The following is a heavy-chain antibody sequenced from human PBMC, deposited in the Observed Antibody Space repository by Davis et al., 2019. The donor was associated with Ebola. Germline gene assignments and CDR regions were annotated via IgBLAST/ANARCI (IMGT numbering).Heavy chain of an antibody. CDR1: GFIFSSYG. V-gene: IGHV3-33*01. CDR3: ARDYY. Sequence: PGGSLRLPCAASGFIFSSYGMHWVRQAPGKGLEWVAVIWYDGSSKYYADSVKGRFTISRDNSKNTLYLHMNSLRAEDTAVYYCARDYYWGQGTLVTVSS. CDR2: IWYDGSSK. J-gene: IGHJ4*02.